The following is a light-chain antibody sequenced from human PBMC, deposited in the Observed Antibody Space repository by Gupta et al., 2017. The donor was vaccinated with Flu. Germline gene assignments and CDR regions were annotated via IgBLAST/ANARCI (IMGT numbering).Light chain of an antibody. CDR2: AAS. J-gene: IGKJ3*01. V-gene: IGKV1-39*01. CDR3: QQSYSTGG. CDR1: QSISSY. Sequence: DIQMTQSPSSLSASVGDRVTITCRASQSISSYLNWYQQKPGKAPKLLIYAASRLQSGVPSRFSGSGSGTDFTLTSSRLQPEDFATYYWQQSYSTGGFGHGTKVDIK.